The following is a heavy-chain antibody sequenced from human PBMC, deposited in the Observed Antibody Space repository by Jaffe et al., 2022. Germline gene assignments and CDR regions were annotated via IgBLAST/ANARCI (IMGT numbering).Heavy chain of an antibody. Sequence: QVQLQQWGAGLLKPSETLSLTCAVYGGSFSGYYWSWIRQPPGKGLEWIGEINHSGSTNYNPSLKSRVTISVDTSKNQFSLKLSSVTAADTAVYYCARFLAGDYIWGSYRRTRPNAFDIWGQGTMVTVSS. CDR3: ARFLAGDYIWGSYRRTRPNAFDI. CDR1: GGSFSGYY. J-gene: IGHJ3*02. D-gene: IGHD3-16*02. V-gene: IGHV4-34*01. CDR2: INHSGST.